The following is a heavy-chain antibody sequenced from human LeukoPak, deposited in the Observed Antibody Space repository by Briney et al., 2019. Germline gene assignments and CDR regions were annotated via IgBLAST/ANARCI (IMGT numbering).Heavy chain of an antibody. CDR1: GGSISSYY. V-gene: IGHV4-59*01. Sequence: SETLSPTCTVSGGSISSYYWTWIRQPPGKGLEYIGYIHHSGSTSYSPSLKGRVTVSVDTSKTYLSLKLSSVTAADTAVYYCARLTYDYYGSGSYSWWIDTWGQGTLVIVSS. CDR3: ARLTYDYYGSGSYSWWIDT. CDR2: IHHSGST. J-gene: IGHJ5*02. D-gene: IGHD3-10*01.